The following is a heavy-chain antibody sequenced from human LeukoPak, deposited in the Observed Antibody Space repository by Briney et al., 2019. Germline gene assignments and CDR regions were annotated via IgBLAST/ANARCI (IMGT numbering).Heavy chain of an antibody. CDR2: ISYSGST. D-gene: IGHD6-19*01. CDR3: AGSSGRSGVLDY. V-gene: IGHV4-59*01. J-gene: IGHJ4*02. Sequence: SETLSLTCSVSGGSITAYFWTWIRQPPGKGLEWIGYISYSGSTNNNPSLKSRVTTSLDTSKNQFSLKLTSVTTADSAMYYCAGSSGRSGVLDYWGQGTLVTVSS. CDR1: GGSITAYF.